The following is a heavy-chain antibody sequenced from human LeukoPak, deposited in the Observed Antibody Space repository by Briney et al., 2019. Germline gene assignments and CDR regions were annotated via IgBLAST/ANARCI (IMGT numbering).Heavy chain of an antibody. CDR1: GGSFSGHY. Sequence: PSETLSLTCAVYGGSFSGHYWSWIRQPPGKGLEWIGEINQSGNTKYNPSLKSRVTISADTSKNQFSLNLRSVTAADTAVYYCARNNWFDPWGRGTLVTVSS. V-gene: IGHV4-34*01. CDR3: ARNNWFDP. CDR2: INQSGNT. J-gene: IGHJ5*02.